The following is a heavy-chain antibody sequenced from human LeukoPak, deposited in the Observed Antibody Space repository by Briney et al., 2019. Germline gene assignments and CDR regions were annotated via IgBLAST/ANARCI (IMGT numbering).Heavy chain of an antibody. D-gene: IGHD4-23*01. Sequence: PSETLSLTCTVSGGSVSSGSYYWSWIRQPPGKGLEWIGYIYYSGSTYYNPSLKSRVTISVDTSKNQFSLKLSSVTAADTAVYYCAGTTVVDDAFDIWGQGTMVTVSS. CDR1: GGSVSSGSYY. CDR2: IYYSGST. J-gene: IGHJ3*02. V-gene: IGHV4-30-4*01. CDR3: AGTTVVDDAFDI.